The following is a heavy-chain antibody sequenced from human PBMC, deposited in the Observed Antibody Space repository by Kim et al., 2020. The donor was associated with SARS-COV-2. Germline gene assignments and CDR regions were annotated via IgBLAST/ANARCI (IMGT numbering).Heavy chain of an antibody. V-gene: IGHV3-23*01. CDR3: AKKITTPGRSYYYSALDV. D-gene: IGHD6-13*01. CDR1: GFTFNNYA. CDR2: ISGNAAGT. J-gene: IGHJ6*02. Sequence: GGSLRLSCAASGFTFNNYAMTWVRQAPGKGLEWVSAISGNAAGTYYADSVKGRFTISRDNSRNTLFLQMNSLRADDTAVYYCAKKITTPGRSYYYSALDVWGPGTTVTVSS.